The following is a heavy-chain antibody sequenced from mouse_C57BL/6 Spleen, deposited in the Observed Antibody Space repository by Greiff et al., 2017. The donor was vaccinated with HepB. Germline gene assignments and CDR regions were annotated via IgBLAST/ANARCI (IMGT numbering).Heavy chain of an antibody. CDR1: GYTFTSYW. V-gene: IGHV1-55*01. J-gene: IGHJ4*01. CDR2: IYPGSGST. CDR3: ARSGTDYYAMDY. Sequence: VQLVESGAELVKPGASVKMSCKASGYTFTSYWITWVKQRPGQGLEWIGDIYPGSGSTNYNEKFKSKATLTVDTSSSTAYMQLSSLTSEDSAVYYCARSGTDYYAMDYWGQGTSVTVSS. D-gene: IGHD4-1*01.